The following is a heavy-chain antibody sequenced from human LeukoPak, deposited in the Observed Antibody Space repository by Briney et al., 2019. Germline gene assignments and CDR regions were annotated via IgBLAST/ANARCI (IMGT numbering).Heavy chain of an antibody. CDR2: IYYTGTT. Sequence: SQTLSLTCTVSGGSISISDYYWSWIRQPPGKGLEWVGFIYYTGTTYNSPSLKSRATIPLDTSKNQFSLKMSSVTAADTAVYYCARQFYASPPGLDNWGQGILVTVSS. J-gene: IGHJ4*02. CDR3: ARQFYASPPGLDN. CDR1: GGSISISDYY. V-gene: IGHV4-30-4*01. D-gene: IGHD5/OR15-5a*01.